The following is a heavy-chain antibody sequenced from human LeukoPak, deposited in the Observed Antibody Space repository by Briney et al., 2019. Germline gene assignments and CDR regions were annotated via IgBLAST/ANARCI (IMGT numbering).Heavy chain of an antibody. CDR3: ARGKSVAGTGSYWFDP. V-gene: IGHV3-30*04. Sequence: PGRSLRLSCAASGFTFSSYAMHWVRQAPGKGLEWVAVISYDGSNKYYADSVKGRFTISRDNSKNTLYLQMNSLRAEDTAVYYCARGKSVAGTGSYWFDPWGQGTLVTASS. D-gene: IGHD6-19*01. J-gene: IGHJ5*02. CDR1: GFTFSSYA. CDR2: ISYDGSNK.